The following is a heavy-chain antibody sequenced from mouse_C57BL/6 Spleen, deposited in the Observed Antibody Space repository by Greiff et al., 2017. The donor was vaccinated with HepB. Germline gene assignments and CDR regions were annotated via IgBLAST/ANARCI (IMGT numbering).Heavy chain of an antibody. CDR1: GYTFTDYY. D-gene: IGHD2-3*01. CDR3: AREGLYDGYYGKHAYFDY. CDR2: INPNNGGT. J-gene: IGHJ2*01. V-gene: IGHV1-26*01. Sequence: EVQLQQSGPELVKPGASVKISCKASGYTFTDYYMNWVKQSHGKSLEWIGDINPNNGGTSYNQKFKGKATLTVDKSSNTAYMELRSLTSEDSAVYYCAREGLYDGYYGKHAYFDYWGQGTTLTVSS.